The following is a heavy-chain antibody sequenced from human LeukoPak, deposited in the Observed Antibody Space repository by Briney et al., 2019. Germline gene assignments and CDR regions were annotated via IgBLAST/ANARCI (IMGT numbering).Heavy chain of an antibody. CDR1: GYTFTSYG. Sequence: WASVKVSCKASGYTFTSYGISWVRQAPGQGLECMGWISAYNGNTNYAQKLQGRVTMTTDTSTSTAYMELRSLRSDDTAVYYCARDWGRDGYNFDAFDIWGQGTMVTVSS. CDR2: ISAYNGNT. CDR3: ARDWGRDGYNFDAFDI. V-gene: IGHV1-18*01. D-gene: IGHD5-24*01. J-gene: IGHJ3*02.